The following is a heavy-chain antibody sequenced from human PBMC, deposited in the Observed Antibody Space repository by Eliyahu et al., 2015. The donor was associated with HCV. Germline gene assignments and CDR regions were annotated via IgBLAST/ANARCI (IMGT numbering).Heavy chain of an antibody. Sequence: EVQLVETGGGLIQPGGSLRLSCAASGFTVSSSYMSWVRQAPGKGLXWVSVVYSVGSTYYADSVKGRFTISRDNSKNTLYLQMNSLRAEDTAVYYCAGTPKGGAPPFDYWGQGTLVTVSS. D-gene: IGHD2-21*01. CDR1: GFTVSSSY. CDR3: AGTPKGGAPPFDY. V-gene: IGHV3-53*02. CDR2: VYSVGST. J-gene: IGHJ4*02.